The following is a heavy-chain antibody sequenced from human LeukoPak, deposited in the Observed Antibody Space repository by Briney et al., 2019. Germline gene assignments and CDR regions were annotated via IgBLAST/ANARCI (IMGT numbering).Heavy chain of an antibody. V-gene: IGHV4-59*08. D-gene: IGHD1-26*01. CDR2: IYYSGST. CDR3: ARHWDFHAFDI. CDR1: GGSISSYY. Sequence: SETLSLTCTVSGGSISSYYWSWIRQPPGKGLEWIGYIYYSGSTNYNPSLKSRVTISVDTSKNQFSLKLSSVTAADTAVYYCARHWDFHAFDIWGQGTMVTVSS. J-gene: IGHJ3*02.